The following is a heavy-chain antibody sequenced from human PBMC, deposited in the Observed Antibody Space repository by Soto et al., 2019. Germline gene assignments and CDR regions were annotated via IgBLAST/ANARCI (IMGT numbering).Heavy chain of an antibody. V-gene: IGHV3-21*01. D-gene: IGHD5-18*01. CDR3: ARERGYTYGDAFDI. CDR2: FSSGSIYI. Sequence: EVQLVESGGGLAKPGGSLRLSCAASGFTFSSYRLNWVPQPPGKGLEWVSSFSSGSIYIYYADSVKGRFTISRDNAKNSLYLQMNSLRAEDTAVYYCARERGYTYGDAFDIWGQGTMVTVSS. J-gene: IGHJ3*02. CDR1: GFTFSSYR.